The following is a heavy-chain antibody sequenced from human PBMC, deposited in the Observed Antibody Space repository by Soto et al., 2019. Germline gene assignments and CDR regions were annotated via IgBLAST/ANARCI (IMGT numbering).Heavy chain of an antibody. V-gene: IGHV4-59*01. CDR2: TFYSGSA. CDR3: ARVPLVAGAAAPRGWFDP. Sequence: PSETLSLTCTVSGASLSSYSWTWIRHTPGRGLEWIGFTFYSGSAHYSPSLKSRVTISIDASKNEISLRLTSVTAADTAVYFCARVPLVAGAAAPRGWFDPWGQGTLVTVSS. J-gene: IGHJ5*02. D-gene: IGHD2-2*01. CDR1: GASLSSYS.